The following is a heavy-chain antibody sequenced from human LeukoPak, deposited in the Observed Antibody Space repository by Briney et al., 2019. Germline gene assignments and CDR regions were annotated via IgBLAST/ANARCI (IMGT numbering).Heavy chain of an antibody. Sequence: ASVTVSFKASGYTFSDFYIHWVRQAPGQGLEYAGWITPKSGDTYSPQRFQGRVTMTRDASISTAYMELSSLRSDDTAVYFCARVRLADERAWAYWGQGTLVTVSS. D-gene: IGHD3-3*02. CDR1: GYTFSDFY. CDR3: ARVRLADERAWAY. CDR2: ITPKSGDT. J-gene: IGHJ4*02. V-gene: IGHV1-2*02.